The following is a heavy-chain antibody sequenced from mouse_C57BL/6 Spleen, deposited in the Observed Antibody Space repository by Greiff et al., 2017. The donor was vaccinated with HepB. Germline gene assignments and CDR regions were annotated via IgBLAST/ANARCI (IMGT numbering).Heavy chain of an antibody. CDR2: ISYDGSN. J-gene: IGHJ2*01. Sequence: ESGPGLVKPSQSLSLTCSVTGYSITSGYYWNWIRQFPGNKLEWMGYISYDGSNNYNPSLKNRISITRDTSKNQFFLKLNSVTTEDTATYYCARDPLIYYDYDDAFDYWGQGTTLTVSS. D-gene: IGHD2-4*01. CDR1: GYSITSGYY. CDR3: ARDPLIYYDYDDAFDY. V-gene: IGHV3-6*01.